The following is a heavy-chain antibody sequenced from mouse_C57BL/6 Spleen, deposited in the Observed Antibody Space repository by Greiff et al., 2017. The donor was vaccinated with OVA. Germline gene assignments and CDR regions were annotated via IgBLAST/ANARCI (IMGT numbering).Heavy chain of an antibody. D-gene: IGHD4-1*01. V-gene: IGHV1-39*01. J-gene: IGHJ4*01. Sequence: VQLKQSGPELVKPGASVKISCKASGYSFTDYNLNWVKQSNGKSLEWIGVINPNYGTTSYNQKFKGKATLTVDKSSSTAYMQRNSLTSDDSAVYYCARSRLELGYYYAMDYWGQGTSVTVSS. CDR2: INPNYGTT. CDR1: GYSFTDYN. CDR3: ARSRLELGYYYAMDY.